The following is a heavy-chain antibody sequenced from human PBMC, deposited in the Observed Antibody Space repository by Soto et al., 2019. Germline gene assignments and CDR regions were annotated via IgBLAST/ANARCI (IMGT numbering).Heavy chain of an antibody. D-gene: IGHD6-19*01. V-gene: IGHV1-69*17. J-gene: IGHJ3*01. CDR2: IIPMFGIP. CDR3: ARGGTSGWLKGAYDV. Sequence: QVQLVQSGAEVKKPGSSVKVSCRASGGTLNKHAITWVRRAPGLGLEWLGGIIPMFGIPNYPQKFQGRVTSTADFSTNTSHMELNSLTSDDTAVYYCARGGTSGWLKGAYDVGGHGTMVTVSS. CDR1: GGTLNKHA.